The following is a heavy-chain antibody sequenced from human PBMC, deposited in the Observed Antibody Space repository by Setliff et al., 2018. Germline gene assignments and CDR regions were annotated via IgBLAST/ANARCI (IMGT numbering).Heavy chain of an antibody. Sequence: PGGSLRLSCAASGFTFRNYGMHWVRQAPGKGPEWVAVIWFDGGNEFCADSVRGRFTISRDNSKNMLYLQMDSLRVEDTAVYYCAKDQGTGYCSGGSCYLFEHWGQGVQVTVSS. CDR1: GFTFRNYG. V-gene: IGHV3-33*03. CDR2: IWFDGGNE. CDR3: AKDQGTGYCSGGSCYLFEH. D-gene: IGHD2-15*01. J-gene: IGHJ4*02.